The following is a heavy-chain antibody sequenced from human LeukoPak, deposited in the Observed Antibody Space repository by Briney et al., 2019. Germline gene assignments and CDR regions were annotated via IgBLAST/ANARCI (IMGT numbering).Heavy chain of an antibody. CDR2: ISAYNGNT. Sequence: PSVKVSCKASGYTFTSYGISWVRQAPGQGREWMGWISAYNGNTNYAQKLQDRVTMTRDTSTSTAYMELRTLRSEDTAVYYCARDRPQAWFGELSHSVSWGEGALVTVSS. CDR3: ARDRPQAWFGELSHSVS. V-gene: IGHV1-18*04. D-gene: IGHD3-10*01. J-gene: IGHJ5*02. CDR1: GYTFTSYG.